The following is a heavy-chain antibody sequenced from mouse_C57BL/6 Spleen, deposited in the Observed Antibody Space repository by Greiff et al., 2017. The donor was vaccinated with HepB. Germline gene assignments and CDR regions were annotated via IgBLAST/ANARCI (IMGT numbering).Heavy chain of an antibody. J-gene: IGHJ3*01. CDR1: GYTFTRYW. CDR3: ARLGQDYAWFAY. V-gene: IGHV1-55*01. CDR2: IYPGSGST. D-gene: IGHD2-4*01. Sequence: QVQLQQPGAELVKPGASVKMSCKASGYTFTRYWITWVKQRPGQGLEWIGDIYPGSGSTNYNEKFKSKATLTVDTSSSTAYMQLSSLTSEDSAVYYCARLGQDYAWFAYWGQGTLVTVSA.